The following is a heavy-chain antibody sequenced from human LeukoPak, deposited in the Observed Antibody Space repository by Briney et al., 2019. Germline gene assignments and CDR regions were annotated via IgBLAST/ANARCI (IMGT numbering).Heavy chain of an antibody. CDR3: ARVSRRELGYCSSTSCSSWGVFDY. Sequence: ASVKVSCKASGGTFSSYGVSWVRQAPGQGLEWMGGIIPIFRTATYAQKFRGRVTITADKSTSTAYMELSSLRSEDTAVYYCARVSRRELGYCSSTSCSSWGVFDYWGQGTLVTVSS. J-gene: IGHJ4*02. V-gene: IGHV1-69*06. CDR2: IIPIFRTA. D-gene: IGHD2-2*01. CDR1: GGTFSSYG.